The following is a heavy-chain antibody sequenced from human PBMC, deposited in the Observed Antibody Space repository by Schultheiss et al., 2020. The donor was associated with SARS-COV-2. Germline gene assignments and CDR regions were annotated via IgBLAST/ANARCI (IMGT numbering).Heavy chain of an antibody. V-gene: IGHV1-18*04. J-gene: IGHJ3*02. D-gene: IGHD5-12*01. CDR3: ASGGGHEYAFDI. Sequence: ASVKVSCKASGYTFTGHYMHWVRQAPGQGLEWMGWISAYNGNTNYAQKLQGRVTMTTDTSTSTAYMELRSLRSDDTAVYYCASGGGHEYAFDIWGQGTMVTVSS. CDR1: GYTFTGHY. CDR2: ISAYNGNT.